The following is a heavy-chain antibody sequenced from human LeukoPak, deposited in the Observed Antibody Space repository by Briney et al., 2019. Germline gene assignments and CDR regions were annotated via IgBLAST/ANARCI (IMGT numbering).Heavy chain of an antibody. V-gene: IGHV3-30-3*01. J-gene: IGHJ4*02. D-gene: IGHD1-7*01. CDR2: ISYDGITK. Sequence: GSLRLSRAASGFTFSDCSMHWVRQAPGKGLEWVAVISYDGITKYYADSVKGRFTISRENSKNTLYLQMNSLRGEDTAVYYCASGPLTGTTNYWGQGTLVTVSS. CDR3: ASGPLTGTTNY. CDR1: GFTFSDCS.